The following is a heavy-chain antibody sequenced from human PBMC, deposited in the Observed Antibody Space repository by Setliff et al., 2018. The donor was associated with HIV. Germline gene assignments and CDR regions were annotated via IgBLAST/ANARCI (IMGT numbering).Heavy chain of an antibody. CDR2: INPKRGGT. CDR1: GYTFTGYY. D-gene: IGHD3-3*01. Sequence: GASVKVSCKASGYTFTGYYMHWVRQAPGQGPEWLGRINPKRGGTRSAQKFQGRFSMTRDTAISTAYMELSRLRSDDSAVYYCARLPFITIFGVLNGDDGFDIWGQGTMVTVSS. V-gene: IGHV1-2*06. CDR3: ARLPFITIFGVLNGDDGFDI. J-gene: IGHJ3*02.